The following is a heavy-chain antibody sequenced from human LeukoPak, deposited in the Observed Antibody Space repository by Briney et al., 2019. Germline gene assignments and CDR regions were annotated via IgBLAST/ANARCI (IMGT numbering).Heavy chain of an antibody. Sequence: GGSLRLSYAASGFTFSSSAMSWVRRAPGKGLEWGSVISGSGRDTYYADSVKGRFTISRDNSKNTMYLQMNSLRAEDTAVYYCAKVKAGYGSGSYYPWVYWGQGTLVTVSS. CDR2: ISGSGRDT. V-gene: IGHV3-23*01. D-gene: IGHD3-10*01. CDR1: GFTFSSSA. CDR3: AKVKAGYGSGSYYPWVY. J-gene: IGHJ4*02.